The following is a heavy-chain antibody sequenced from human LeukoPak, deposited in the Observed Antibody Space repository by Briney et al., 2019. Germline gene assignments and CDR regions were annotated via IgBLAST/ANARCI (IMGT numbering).Heavy chain of an antibody. CDR3: ASRATRDYGGNPFDY. V-gene: IGHV4-34*01. J-gene: IGHJ4*02. CDR2: INHSGST. CDR1: GGSISSYY. Sequence: SETLSLTCAVSGGSISSYYWSWIRQPPGKGLEWIGEINHSGSTNYNPSLKSRVTISVDTSKNQFSLRLSSVTAADTAVYYCASRATRDYGGNPFDYWGQGTLVTVSS. D-gene: IGHD4-23*01.